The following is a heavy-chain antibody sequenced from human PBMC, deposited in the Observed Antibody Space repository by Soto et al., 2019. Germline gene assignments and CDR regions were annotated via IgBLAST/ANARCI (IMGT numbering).Heavy chain of an antibody. Sequence: VSLTCAISGDSVSSNSAAWNWIRQSPSRGLEWLGRTYYRSKWYNDYAVSVKSRITINPDTSKNQFSLQLNSVTPEDTAVYYCARSRPDIVVVSNDWFDPWGQGTLVTVSS. J-gene: IGHJ5*02. CDR3: ARSRPDIVVVSNDWFDP. D-gene: IGHD3-22*01. CDR2: TYYRSKWYN. CDR1: GDSVSSNSAA. V-gene: IGHV6-1*01.